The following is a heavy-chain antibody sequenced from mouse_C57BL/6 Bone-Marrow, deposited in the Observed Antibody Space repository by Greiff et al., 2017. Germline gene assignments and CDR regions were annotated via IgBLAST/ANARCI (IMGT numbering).Heavy chain of an antibody. D-gene: IGHD1-1*01. Sequence: EVQLQQSGPELVKPGASVKISCKASGYTFTDYYMNWVKQSHGKSLEWIGDINPNNGGTSYNQKFKGKATLTVDKSSSTAYMELRSLTSEDSAVYYCARNYGSNDWYFDVWGTGTTVTVSS. CDR2: INPNNGGT. CDR1: GYTFTDYY. J-gene: IGHJ1*03. V-gene: IGHV1-26*01. CDR3: ARNYGSNDWYFDV.